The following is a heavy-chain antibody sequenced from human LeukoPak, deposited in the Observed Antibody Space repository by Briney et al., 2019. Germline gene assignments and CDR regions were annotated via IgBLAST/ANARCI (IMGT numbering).Heavy chain of an antibody. CDR1: GYTFTGYY. J-gene: IGHJ4*02. D-gene: IGHD3-9*01. Sequence: ASVKVSCKASGYTFTGYYIHWVRQAPGQGLEWMGWINPDSGGTYYAQKFQGRVTMTRDTSISTAYMELSRLRSDDMAVYYCANIMPGYYNGYWGQGTLVTVSS. V-gene: IGHV1-2*02. CDR2: INPDSGGT. CDR3: ANIMPGYYNGY.